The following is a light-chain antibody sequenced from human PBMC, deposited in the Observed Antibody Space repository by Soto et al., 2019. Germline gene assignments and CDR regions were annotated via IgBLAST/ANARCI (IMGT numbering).Light chain of an antibody. V-gene: IGLV2-8*01. J-gene: IGLJ2*01. CDR1: GSDVGGYNY. Sequence: QSVLTQPPSASGSPGQSVTISCTGTGSDVGGYNYVSWYQHHPGRAPKLMLYEVSTRPSGVHDRFSGSKSGNTASLTVSGLQAEDEADYYCSSYAGSNIYVVFGGGTQLTVL. CDR2: EVS. CDR3: SSYAGSNIYVV.